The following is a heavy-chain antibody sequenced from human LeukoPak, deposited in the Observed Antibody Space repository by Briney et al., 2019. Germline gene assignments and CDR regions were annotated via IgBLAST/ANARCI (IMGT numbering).Heavy chain of an antibody. CDR3: AKLLSNSGRFLY. D-gene: IGHD4-23*01. Sequence: GGSLRLSCAASGFTFSSYGMHWVRQAPGKGLEWVAFIRNDGSNKYYADSVKGRFTISRDNSKNTLYPQMNSLRAEDTAVYYCAKLLSNSGRFLYWGQGTLVTVSS. J-gene: IGHJ4*02. CDR2: IRNDGSNK. CDR1: GFTFSSYG. V-gene: IGHV3-30*02.